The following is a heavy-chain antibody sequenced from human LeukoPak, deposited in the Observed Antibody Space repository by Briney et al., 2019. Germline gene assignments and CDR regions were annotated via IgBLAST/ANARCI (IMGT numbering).Heavy chain of an antibody. CDR3: ARGNIKFDY. J-gene: IGHJ4*02. CDR1: GFTLSSYW. CDR2: INSDGTST. V-gene: IGHV3-74*01. Sequence: GGSLRLSCAASGFTLSSYWMHWVRQAPGKGLVWVSRINSDGTSTSYADSVKGRFTISRDNAKKSLYLQMNSLRAEDTAVYYCARGNIKFDYWGQGTLVTVSS.